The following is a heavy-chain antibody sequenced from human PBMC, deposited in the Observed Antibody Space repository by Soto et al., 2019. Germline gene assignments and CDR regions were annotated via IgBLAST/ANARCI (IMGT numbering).Heavy chain of an antibody. D-gene: IGHD6-13*01. J-gene: IGHJ4*02. CDR3: ATGGEQLGGGYFDY. V-gene: IGHV3-23*01. CDR1: GFTFSSYA. CDR2: ISGSGGST. Sequence: EVQLLESGGGLVQPGGSLRLSCAASGFTFSSYAMSWVRQAPGKGLEWVSAISGSGGSTYYADSVKGRFTISRDNSKNTLYMQRTSRRGGDTGVYYCATGGEQLGGGYFDYWGQGTLVTVSS.